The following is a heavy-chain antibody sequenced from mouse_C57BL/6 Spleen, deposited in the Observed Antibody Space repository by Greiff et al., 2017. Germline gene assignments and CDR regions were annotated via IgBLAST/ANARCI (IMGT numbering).Heavy chain of an antibody. V-gene: IGHV1-62-2*01. D-gene: IGHD1-1*01. Sequence: QVQLKESGAELVKPGASVKLSCKASGYTFTEYTIHWVKQRSGQGLEWIGWFYPGSGSIKYNEKFKDKATLTADKSSSTVYMELSRLTSEDSAVYFCARHEEYYYGSSYEWYFDVWGTGTTVTVSS. J-gene: IGHJ1*03. CDR1: GYTFTEYT. CDR3: ARHEEYYYGSSYEWYFDV. CDR2: FYPGSGSI.